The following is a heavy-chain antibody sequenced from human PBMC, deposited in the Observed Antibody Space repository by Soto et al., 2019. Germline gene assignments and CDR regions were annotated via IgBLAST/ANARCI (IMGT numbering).Heavy chain of an antibody. V-gene: IGHV3-30*18. D-gene: IGHD1-26*01. Sequence: QVQLVESGGGVVQPGRSLRLSCAASGFTFSSYGMHWVRQAPGKGLEWVAVISYDGSNKYYVDSVKGRFTISRDNSKNTLYLQMNSLRAEDTAVYYCAKDLGDEGARGAIDYWGQGTLVTVSS. CDR3: AKDLGDEGARGAIDY. CDR2: ISYDGSNK. CDR1: GFTFSSYG. J-gene: IGHJ4*02.